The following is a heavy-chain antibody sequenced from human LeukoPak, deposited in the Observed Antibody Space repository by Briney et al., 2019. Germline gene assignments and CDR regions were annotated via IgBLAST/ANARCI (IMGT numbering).Heavy chain of an antibody. CDR1: GGYISSGSYY. D-gene: IGHD5-24*01. CDR2: IYTSGST. Sequence: SETLSLTCTVSGGYISSGSYYWSWIRQPAGKGLEWIGRIYTSGSTNYNPSLKSRVTISVDTSKNQFSLKLSSVTAADTAVYYCAREVEMATITNLFDYWGQGTLVTVSS. V-gene: IGHV4-61*02. CDR3: AREVEMATITNLFDY. J-gene: IGHJ4*02.